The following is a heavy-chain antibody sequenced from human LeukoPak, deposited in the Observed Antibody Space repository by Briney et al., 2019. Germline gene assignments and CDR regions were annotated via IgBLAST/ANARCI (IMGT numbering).Heavy chain of an antibody. CDR2: ISSSSSYI. CDR3: AKETRYSSGWYYYYYYMDV. V-gene: IGHV3-21*01. CDR1: GFTFSSYS. Sequence: GGSLRLSCAASGFTFSSYSMNWVRQAPGKGLEWVSSISSSSSYIYYADSVKGRFTISRDNSKNTLYLQMNSLRAEDTAVYYCAKETRYSSGWYYYYYYMDVWGKGTTVTVSS. D-gene: IGHD6-19*01. J-gene: IGHJ6*03.